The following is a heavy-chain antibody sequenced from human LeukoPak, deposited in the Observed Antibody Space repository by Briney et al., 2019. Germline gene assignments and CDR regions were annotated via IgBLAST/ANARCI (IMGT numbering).Heavy chain of an antibody. V-gene: IGHV3-30-3*01. Sequence: PGRSLRLSCAASGFTFSSYAMHWVRQAPGKGLEWVAVISYDGSNKYYADSVKGRFTISRDNSKNTLYLQMNSLRADDTAVYYCARGAGGWLARGGFDYWGQGTLVTVSS. CDR3: ARGAGGWLARGGFDY. J-gene: IGHJ4*02. CDR2: ISYDGSNK. D-gene: IGHD5-24*01. CDR1: GFTFSSYA.